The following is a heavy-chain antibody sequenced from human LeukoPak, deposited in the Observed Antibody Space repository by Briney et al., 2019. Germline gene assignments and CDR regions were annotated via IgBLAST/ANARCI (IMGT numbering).Heavy chain of an antibody. CDR1: GFTFSSHA. V-gene: IGHV3-23*01. Sequence: GGSLRLSCAASGFTFSSHAMNWVRQAPGKGLEWVSGVYGNAGRTFYADSVKGRFTMSRDNSKNTLYLQMDSLRAEDTAMYYCARARSDNYYSGVNYWGQGTLVTVSS. CDR2: VYGNAGRT. CDR3: ARARSDNYYSGVNY. J-gene: IGHJ4*02. D-gene: IGHD3-22*01.